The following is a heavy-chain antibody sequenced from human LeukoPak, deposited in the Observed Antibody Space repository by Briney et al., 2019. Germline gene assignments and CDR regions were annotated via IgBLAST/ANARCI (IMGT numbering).Heavy chain of an antibody. J-gene: IGHJ4*02. D-gene: IGHD3-10*01. CDR3: AKTMVRGVIIRGKIGYFDY. V-gene: IGHV3-23*01. CDR2: ISGSGGST. CDR1: GFTFSSYA. Sequence: GGSLRLSCAASGFTFSSYAMSWVRQAPGKGLVWVSAISGSGGSTYYADSVKGRFTISRDNSKNTLYLQMNSLRAEDTAVYYCAKTMVRGVIIRGKIGYFDYWGQGTLVTVSS.